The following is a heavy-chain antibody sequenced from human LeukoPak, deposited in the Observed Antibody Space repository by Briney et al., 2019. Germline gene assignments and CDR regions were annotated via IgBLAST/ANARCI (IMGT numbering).Heavy chain of an antibody. CDR1: GFTFSSYG. V-gene: IGHV3-30*18. CDR2: ISYDGTIK. Sequence: SGGSLRLSCAASGFTFSSYGMHWVRQAPGKGLEWVAVISYDGTIKNYADSVKGRFTISRDNSKNTLYLQMNSLRTEDTAVYYCAKPTPVVMAAMAGSDYWGQGTLVTVSS. J-gene: IGHJ4*02. CDR3: AKPTPVVMAAMAGSDY. D-gene: IGHD2-2*01.